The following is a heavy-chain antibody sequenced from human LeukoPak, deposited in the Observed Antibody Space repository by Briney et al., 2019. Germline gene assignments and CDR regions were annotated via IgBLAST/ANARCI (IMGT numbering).Heavy chain of an antibody. CDR2: IYYSGST. V-gene: IGHV4-59*08. Sequence: SETLSLTCTVSGGSISSYYWSWIRQPPGKGLEWIGYIYYSGSTNYNPSLKSRVTISVDTSKNQFSLKLSSVTAADTAVYYCARILYSGYDPLTWGQGTLVTVSS. D-gene: IGHD5-12*01. J-gene: IGHJ4*02. CDR1: GGSISSYY. CDR3: ARILYSGYDPLT.